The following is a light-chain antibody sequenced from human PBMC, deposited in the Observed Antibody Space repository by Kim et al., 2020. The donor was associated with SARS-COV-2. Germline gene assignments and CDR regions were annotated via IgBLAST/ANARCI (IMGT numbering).Light chain of an antibody. V-gene: IGKV3-20*01. CDR1: QSVSNSY. Sequence: PGERATLSCKASQSVSNSYLAWYQQKPGQAPRLLIYGASSRATGIPDRFSGSGSGTDFTLTISRLEPEDFAVYYCQHYGSSPPRTFGQGTKVDIK. CDR2: GAS. CDR3: QHYGSSPPRT. J-gene: IGKJ1*01.